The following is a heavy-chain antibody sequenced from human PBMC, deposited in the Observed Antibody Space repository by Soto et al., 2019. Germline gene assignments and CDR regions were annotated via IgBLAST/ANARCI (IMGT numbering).Heavy chain of an antibody. CDR3: ARDPRTDLRYFDWLSLYYYYYGMDV. Sequence: ASVKGSFKASGDTFTSYGISWVRQAPGQGLEWMGWISAYNGNTNYAQKLQGRVTMTTDTSTSTAYMELRSLRSDDTAVYYCARDPRTDLRYFDWLSLYYYYYGMDVWGQGTTVTVSS. J-gene: IGHJ6*02. CDR1: GDTFTSYG. CDR2: ISAYNGNT. V-gene: IGHV1-18*01. D-gene: IGHD3-9*01.